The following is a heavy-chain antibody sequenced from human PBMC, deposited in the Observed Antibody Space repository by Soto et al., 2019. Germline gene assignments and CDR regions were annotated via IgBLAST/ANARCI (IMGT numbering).Heavy chain of an antibody. D-gene: IGHD4-4*01. CDR2: ISGSGGST. Sequence: EVQLLESGGGLVQPGGSLRLSCAASGFTFSSYAMSWVRQAPGKGLEWVSAISGSGGSTYYADSVKGRFTISRDNSKNTLYLQLNSLRAEDTAVYYCAREIEHSNPFIYYYSYGMDVWGQGTTVTVSS. CDR1: GFTFSSYA. V-gene: IGHV3-23*01. J-gene: IGHJ6*02. CDR3: AREIEHSNPFIYYYSYGMDV.